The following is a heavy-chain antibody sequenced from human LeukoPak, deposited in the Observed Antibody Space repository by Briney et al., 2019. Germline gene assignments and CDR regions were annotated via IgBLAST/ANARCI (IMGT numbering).Heavy chain of an antibody. Sequence: GRSLRLSCAASGFTFSSYGLHWVRQAPDKRLEWVAFISYDGSNKFYGDSVKGRFTISRDNSKNTLYLQTNSLRTEDTAVYYCAKDLFYYDKGGFDYWGQGTLVTVSS. D-gene: IGHD3-22*01. CDR1: GFTFSSYG. CDR2: ISYDGSNK. J-gene: IGHJ4*02. CDR3: AKDLFYYDKGGFDY. V-gene: IGHV3-30*18.